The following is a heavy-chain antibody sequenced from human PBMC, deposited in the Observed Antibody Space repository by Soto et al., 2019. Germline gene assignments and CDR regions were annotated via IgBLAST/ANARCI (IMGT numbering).Heavy chain of an antibody. CDR3: ARHRGRIAAFTKGYYGMEV. CDR1: GYSLTSYW. CDR2: IYPGDSDT. D-gene: IGHD6-6*01. V-gene: IGHV5-51*01. Sequence: GESLKISCKGSGYSLTSYWIGWVRQMPGKGLEWMGIIYPGDSDTRYSPSFQGQVTISADKSISTAYLQWSSLKASDTAMYDCARHRGRIAAFTKGYYGMEVWGQGTTVTVS. J-gene: IGHJ6*02.